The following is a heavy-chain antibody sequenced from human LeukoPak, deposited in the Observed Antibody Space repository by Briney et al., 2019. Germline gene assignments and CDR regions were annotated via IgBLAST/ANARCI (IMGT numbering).Heavy chain of an antibody. D-gene: IGHD3-10*01. J-gene: IGHJ3*02. Sequence: GGSLRLSCAASGFTFSNYWMSWVRQAPGKGLEWVAVISYDGSNKYYADSVKGRFTISRDNSKNTLYLQMNSLRAEDTAVYYCATEGQPGAFDIWGQGTMVTVSS. CDR2: ISYDGSNK. CDR1: GFTFSNYW. CDR3: ATEGQPGAFDI. V-gene: IGHV3-30*03.